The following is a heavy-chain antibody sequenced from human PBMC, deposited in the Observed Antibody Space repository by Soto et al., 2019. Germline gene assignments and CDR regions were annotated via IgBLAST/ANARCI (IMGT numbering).Heavy chain of an antibody. J-gene: IGHJ4*02. D-gene: IGHD5-12*01. CDR2: IWYDGSNK. CDR3: ARASGPFDY. CDR1: GFAFSTYG. V-gene: IGHV3-33*01. Sequence: QVQLVESGGGVVQPGRSLRLSCVASGFAFSTYGIHWVRQAPGKGLEWVAVIWYDGSNKYYADSVKGRFTISRDNSKNKLYLQMTSLRADYTAVYYCARASGPFDYWGQGTQVTVSS.